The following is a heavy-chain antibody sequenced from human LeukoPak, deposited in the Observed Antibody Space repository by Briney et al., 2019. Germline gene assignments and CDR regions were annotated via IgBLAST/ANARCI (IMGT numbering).Heavy chain of an antibody. D-gene: IGHD5-12*01. Sequence: ASVKVSCKASGYTLVGYYLHGVRQAPGQGLEWMAWIDPYTGNTHYAQKFQGRITVTRDTSVSTTYMELSWLTSDDTARYYCAREYSASEHWGQGTLVTVSS. CDR1: GYTLVGYY. J-gene: IGHJ4*02. CDR3: AREYSASEH. V-gene: IGHV1-2*02. CDR2: IDPYTGNT.